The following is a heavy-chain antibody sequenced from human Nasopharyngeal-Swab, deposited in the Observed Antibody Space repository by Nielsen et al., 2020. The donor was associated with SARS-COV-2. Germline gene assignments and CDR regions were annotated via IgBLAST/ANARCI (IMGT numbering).Heavy chain of an antibody. CDR2: ISGSGGST. D-gene: IGHD4-17*01. CDR3: AKDPDGDYGGNWFDP. CDR1: GFTFSSYA. Sequence: GESLKISCAASGFTFSSYAMSWVRQAPGKGLEWVSAISGSGGSTYYADSVKGRFTISRDNSKNTLYLQMNSLRAEDTAVYYCAKDPDGDYGGNWFDPWGQGTWSPSPQ. J-gene: IGHJ5*02. V-gene: IGHV3-23*01.